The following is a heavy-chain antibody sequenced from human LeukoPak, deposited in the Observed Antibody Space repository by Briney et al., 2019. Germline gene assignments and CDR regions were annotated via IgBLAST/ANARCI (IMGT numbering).Heavy chain of an antibody. J-gene: IGHJ4*02. Sequence: GGSLRLSCAASGFTFSSYSMNWVRQAPGKGLEWVSYISSSSSTIYYADSVKGRFTTSRDNAKNSLYLQMNSLRAEDTAVYYCARDLDEDTAMVTSFLLNYWGQGTLVTVSS. V-gene: IGHV3-48*01. CDR2: ISSSSSTI. CDR1: GFTFSSYS. CDR3: ARDLDEDTAMVTSFLLNY. D-gene: IGHD5-18*01.